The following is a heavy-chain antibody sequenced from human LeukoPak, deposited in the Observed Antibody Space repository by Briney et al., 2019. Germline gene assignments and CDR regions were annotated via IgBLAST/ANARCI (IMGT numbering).Heavy chain of an antibody. CDR3: ATYRQVLLPFES. CDR1: GFTFSTFA. D-gene: IGHD2-8*02. Sequence: GGTLRLSCAASGFTFSTFAMIWVRQPPGKGLEWVSSIFPSGGEIHYADSVRGRFTISRDNSKSTLSLQMNSPRAEDTAIYYGATYRQVLLPFESWGQGTLVTVSS. CDR2: IFPSGGEI. J-gene: IGHJ4*02. V-gene: IGHV3-23*01.